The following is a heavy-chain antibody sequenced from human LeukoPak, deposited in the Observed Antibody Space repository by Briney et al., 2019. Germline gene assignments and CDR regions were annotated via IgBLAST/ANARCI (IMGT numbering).Heavy chain of an antibody. Sequence: GGSLRLSCAASGFTFSTYAMRWVRQAPGKGLEWVSGISGGGGITYYPNSMTGRFTISRDNSKNTLYLQMNSLRAEDTAIYYCARREVAGTGFDFWGQGTLVTVSS. CDR2: ISGGGGIT. J-gene: IGHJ4*02. CDR1: GFTFSTYA. CDR3: ARREVAGTGFDF. V-gene: IGHV3-23*01. D-gene: IGHD6-19*01.